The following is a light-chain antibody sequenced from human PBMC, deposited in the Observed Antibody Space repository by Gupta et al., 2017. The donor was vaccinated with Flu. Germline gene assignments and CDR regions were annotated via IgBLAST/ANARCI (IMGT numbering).Light chain of an antibody. Sequence: QSVLTQPPSASGTAGQRVTISCSGSNSNIGRNTVNWYQQLPGTAPKLLIDTNNERPSGVPDRFSGSKSGTSASLAINGLQSEDEGDYYCASWDDSREVVFGGGTKLTVL. J-gene: IGLJ2*01. CDR1: NSNIGRNT. V-gene: IGLV1-44*01. CDR2: TNN. CDR3: ASWDDSREVV.